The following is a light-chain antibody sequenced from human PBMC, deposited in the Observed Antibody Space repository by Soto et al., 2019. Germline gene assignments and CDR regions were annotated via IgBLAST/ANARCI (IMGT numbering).Light chain of an antibody. Sequence: QSVLTQPPSASGTPGQRVTISCSGSSSNLGSNFVYWYQQLPGAAPKLLISRNNERPSGVPDRFSGSKSGTSASLAISGLRSEDEADYHCAALDYSLSGVVFGGGTQLTVL. V-gene: IGLV1-47*01. J-gene: IGLJ3*02. CDR1: SSNLGSNF. CDR2: RNN. CDR3: AALDYSLSGVV.